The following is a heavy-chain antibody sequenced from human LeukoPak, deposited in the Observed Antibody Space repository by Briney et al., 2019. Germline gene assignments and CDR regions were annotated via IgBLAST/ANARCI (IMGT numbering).Heavy chain of an antibody. V-gene: IGHV3-74*01. D-gene: IGHD3-10*01. J-gene: IGHJ3*02. CDR2: INSDGSST. Sequence: SGGSLRLSCAASGFTFSSYWMHWVRQAPGKGLVWVSRINSDGSSTAYADSVQGRFTVSRDNSKNTLFLQMNSLRAEDTAVYYCAKGLNGYGSGSYSHLDAFDIWGQGTMVTVSS. CDR3: AKGLNGYGSGSYSHLDAFDI. CDR1: GFTFSSYW.